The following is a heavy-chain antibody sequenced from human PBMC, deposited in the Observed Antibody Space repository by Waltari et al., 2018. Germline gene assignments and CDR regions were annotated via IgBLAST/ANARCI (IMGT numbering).Heavy chain of an antibody. Sequence: QVQLQESGPGLVKPSQTLSLTCTVSGGSISSGSYYWSWIRQPARKGLEWIGRIYTSGSTNDNPSLKSRVTISVDTSKNQFSLKLSSVTAADTAVYYCARGSRARPYYYYGMDVWGQGTTVTVSS. CDR1: GGSISSGSYY. CDR2: IYTSGST. D-gene: IGHD6-6*01. V-gene: IGHV4-61*02. CDR3: ARGSRARPYYYYGMDV. J-gene: IGHJ6*02.